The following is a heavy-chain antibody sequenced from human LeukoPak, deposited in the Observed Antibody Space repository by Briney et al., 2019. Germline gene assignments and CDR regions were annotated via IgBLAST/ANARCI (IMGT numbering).Heavy chain of an antibody. CDR2: IYSGGST. CDR1: GFTVNNNY. CDR3: AREGEHYVGVEYYYYGMDV. D-gene: IGHD1-26*01. Sequence: GGSLRLSCAASGFTVNNNYMSWVRQAPGKGLEWVSVIYSGGSTYYADSVKGRFTISRDNSKNTVYLQMISLRGEDTAVYYCAREGEHYVGVEYYYYGMDVWGQGTTVTVSS. J-gene: IGHJ6*02. V-gene: IGHV3-66*01.